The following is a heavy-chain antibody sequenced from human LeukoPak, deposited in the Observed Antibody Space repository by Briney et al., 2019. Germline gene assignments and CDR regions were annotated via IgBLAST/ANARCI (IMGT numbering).Heavy chain of an antibody. CDR1: GFTFSSYE. CDR3: AREYSSSSPYYYYYMDV. J-gene: IGHJ6*03. Sequence: GGSLRLSCAASGFTFSSYEMNWVRQAPGKGLEWVSYISSSGSTIYYADSVKGRFTISRDNAKNSLYLQMNSLRAEDTAVYYCAREYSSSSPYYYYYMDVWGKGTTVTVSS. CDR2: ISSSGSTI. V-gene: IGHV3-48*03. D-gene: IGHD6-6*01.